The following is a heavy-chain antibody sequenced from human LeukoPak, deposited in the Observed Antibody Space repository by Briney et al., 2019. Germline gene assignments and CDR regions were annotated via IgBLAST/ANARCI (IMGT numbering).Heavy chain of an antibody. CDR1: GGSICSQH. V-gene: IGHV4-59*11. CDR2: IYYSGSN. J-gene: IGHJ5*02. Sequence: SETLSLTCTLSGGSICSQHGRCLRQPPGEGVEGVGYIYYSGSNNYNPSLKSRVTISVDTSKKQFSLKLSSVTAADTAVYYCARDGRIAARRGLFDPWGQGTLVTVSS. CDR3: ARDGRIAARRGLFDP. D-gene: IGHD6-6*01.